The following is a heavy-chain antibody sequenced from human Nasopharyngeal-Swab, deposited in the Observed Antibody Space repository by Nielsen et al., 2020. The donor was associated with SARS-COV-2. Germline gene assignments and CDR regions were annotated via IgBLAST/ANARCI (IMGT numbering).Heavy chain of an antibody. CDR3: ARHLSDVDSPMVPWFDP. V-gene: IGHV4-38-2*01. Sequence: SETLSLTCAISGDPVTSYYWGWIRQPPGKGLEWIGSMYHSGHTYHNLSLKSRVTISVDTSKNQVSLNLTSVTAADTAVYYCARHLSDVDSPMVPWFDPWGQGTLVTVSS. CDR1: GDPVTSYY. CDR2: MYHSGHT. J-gene: IGHJ5*02. D-gene: IGHD3-10*01.